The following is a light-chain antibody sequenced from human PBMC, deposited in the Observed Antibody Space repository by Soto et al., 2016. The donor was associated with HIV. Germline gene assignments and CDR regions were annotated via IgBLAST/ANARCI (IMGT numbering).Light chain of an antibody. J-gene: IGLJ3*02. CDR1: ALPKQY. V-gene: IGLV3-25*03. Sequence: SYELTQPPSVSVSPGQTARITCSGDALPKQYAYWYQQKPGQAPVLVIYKDNERPSGIPERFSGSSSGTTVTLTISGVQAEDEADYYCQSTDSSDNYEWVFGGGTKLTVL. CDR2: KDN. CDR3: QSTDSSDNYEWV.